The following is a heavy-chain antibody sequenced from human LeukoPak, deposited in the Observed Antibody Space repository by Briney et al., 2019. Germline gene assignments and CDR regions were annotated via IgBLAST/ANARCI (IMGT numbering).Heavy chain of an antibody. Sequence: ASVKVSCKASGYTFTSYAMHWVRQAPGQRLEWKGWTNAGNGNTKYSQKFQGRVTITRDTSASTAYMKLSSLRSEDTAVYYCARRYSSSWYAPFDYWGQGTLVTVSS. CDR1: GYTFTSYA. CDR3: ARRYSSSWYAPFDY. CDR2: TNAGNGNT. J-gene: IGHJ4*02. V-gene: IGHV1-3*01. D-gene: IGHD6-13*01.